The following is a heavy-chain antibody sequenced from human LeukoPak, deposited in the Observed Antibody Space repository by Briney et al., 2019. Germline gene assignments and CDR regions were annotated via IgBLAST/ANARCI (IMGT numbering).Heavy chain of an antibody. CDR1: GFTFTSYA. V-gene: IGHV3-23*01. Sequence: GGSLRLSCVASGFTFTSYAMNWVRQAPGKGLEWVSAMSGYTKNTYYGDSVKGRFTISRDNSKNTLYLHMNSLGAEDTAVYYCAKQAAVAPFDYWGQGTLVTVSS. CDR2: MSGYTKNT. J-gene: IGHJ4*02. CDR3: AKQAAVAPFDY. D-gene: IGHD2-15*01.